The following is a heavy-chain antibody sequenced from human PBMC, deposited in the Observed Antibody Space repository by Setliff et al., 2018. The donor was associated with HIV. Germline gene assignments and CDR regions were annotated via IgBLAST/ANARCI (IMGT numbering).Heavy chain of an antibody. Sequence: SETLSLTCTVSGGSINTYYWSWIRQPAGKGLEWIGRFYTSGSTNYNPSLKSRVTMSVDTSKSQFSLKLSSVTAADTAVYYCASSPAWRSDFGLHTFDYWGQGTLVTVSS. CDR2: FYTSGST. V-gene: IGHV4-4*07. J-gene: IGHJ4*02. CDR3: ASSPAWRSDFGLHTFDY. CDR1: GGSINTYY. D-gene: IGHD2-2*01.